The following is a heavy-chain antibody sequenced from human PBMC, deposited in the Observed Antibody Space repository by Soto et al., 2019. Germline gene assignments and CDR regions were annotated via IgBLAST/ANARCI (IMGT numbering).Heavy chain of an antibody. CDR1: GFTFSDYY. J-gene: IGHJ4*02. V-gene: IGHV3-11*03. Sequence: GGALRISCAASGFTFSDYYISWVRQGPGKGLEWVSYISSSSSYTNYADSVKGRFTISRDNAKNSLYLQMNSLRAEDTAVYYCARLLRVVPAASYYFDYWGQGTLVTVSS. D-gene: IGHD2-2*01. CDR2: ISSSSSYT. CDR3: ARLLRVVPAASYYFDY.